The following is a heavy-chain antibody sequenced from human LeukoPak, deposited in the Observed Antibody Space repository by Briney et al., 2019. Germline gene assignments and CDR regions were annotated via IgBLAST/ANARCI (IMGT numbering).Heavy chain of an antibody. CDR2: IYYTGST. CDR1: GGSVSDYY. V-gene: IGHV4-59*02. Sequence: SETLSLTCTVSGGSVSDYYWSWIRQSPGKGLEWIGYIYYTGSTSYNPSLRSRVTVSADTSKNQFSLKLSSVTAADTAVYYCASRKLGNDYWGQGTLVTVSS. J-gene: IGHJ4*02. D-gene: IGHD7-27*01. CDR3: ASRKLGNDY.